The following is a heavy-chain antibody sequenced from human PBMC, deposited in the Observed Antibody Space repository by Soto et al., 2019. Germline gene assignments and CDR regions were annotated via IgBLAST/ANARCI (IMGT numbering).Heavy chain of an antibody. D-gene: IGHD1-26*01. CDR2: VYWDDDK. CDR3: AKNDIVGGTRLLFDY. V-gene: IGHV2-5*02. J-gene: IGHJ4*02. Sequence: SGPTLVNPTQTLTLTCTFSGFSLTTSGVGVGWIRQPPEKALEWLALVYWDDDKRYSPSLKSRLTISKDTSKNQVVLTMTNMGPVDTATYYCAKNDIVGGTRLLFDYWGQGTPVTVSS. CDR1: GFSLTTSGVG.